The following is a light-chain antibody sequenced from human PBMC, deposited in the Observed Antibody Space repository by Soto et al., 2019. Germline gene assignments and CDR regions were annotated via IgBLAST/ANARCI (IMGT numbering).Light chain of an antibody. CDR1: QSFSSY. V-gene: IGKV3-20*01. CDR3: QQYGSSLFT. J-gene: IGKJ4*01. CDR2: GAS. Sequence: EIVLTQSPATLSLSPGERAPPSCRASQSFSSYLAWYQQKPGQAPRLLIYGASSRATGIPDRCSGSGSGTDFTLTISRLEPEDFAVYYCQQYGSSLFTVGGGTKVDIK.